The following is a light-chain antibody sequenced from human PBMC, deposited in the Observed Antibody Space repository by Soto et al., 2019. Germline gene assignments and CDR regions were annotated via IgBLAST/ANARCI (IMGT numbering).Light chain of an antibody. CDR3: QQYSTYSRT. Sequence: DIRMTQSPSTVSASVGDRGTITCRASQSISEWLAWYQQKPGKAPKVLIYKASRLESGVPSRFSGSGSGTEFTLTISSLQPDDFATYYCQQYSTYSRTFGQGTKVEIK. CDR2: KAS. V-gene: IGKV1-5*03. J-gene: IGKJ1*01. CDR1: QSISEW.